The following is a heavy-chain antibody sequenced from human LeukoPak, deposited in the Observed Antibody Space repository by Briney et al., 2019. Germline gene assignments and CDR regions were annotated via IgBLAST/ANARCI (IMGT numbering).Heavy chain of an antibody. V-gene: IGHV3-23*01. CDR3: AGRNNDDVWGGYYRSPTEGFDM. CDR2: ISSGGGST. CDR1: GITFNGYD. Sequence: GGSLRLSCAASGITFNGYDMSWVRLGPGKGLEWVAAISSGGGSTYYTDSVKGRFTISRDNSENILYLQINSLKAEDTAVYYCAGRNNDDVWGGYYRSPTEGFDMWGQGTMVTVSS. D-gene: IGHD3-16*01. J-gene: IGHJ3*02.